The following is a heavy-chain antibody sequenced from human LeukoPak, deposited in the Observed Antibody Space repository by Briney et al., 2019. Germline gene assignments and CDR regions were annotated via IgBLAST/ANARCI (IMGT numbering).Heavy chain of an antibody. D-gene: IGHD6-19*01. J-gene: IGHJ4*02. CDR2: IKQDGSEK. CDR3: VGGSGWLFDY. Sequence: GGSLRLSCTASGFTFTNYWLNWVRQAPGKGLEWVANIKQDGSEKYYVDSVKGRFTISRDNAENSLSLQMNSLRADDTATYYCVGGSGWLFDYWGQGTLVTVSS. CDR1: GFTFTNYW. V-gene: IGHV3-7*01.